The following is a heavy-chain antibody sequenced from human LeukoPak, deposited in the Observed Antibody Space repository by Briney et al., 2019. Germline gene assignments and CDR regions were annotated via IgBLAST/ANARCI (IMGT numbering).Heavy chain of an antibody. J-gene: IGHJ6*02. V-gene: IGHV4-59*01. CDR2: IYYSGST. Sequence: SETLSLTCTVSGGSFSSYYWSWIRQPPGKGLEWIGYIYYSGSTNYNPSLESRVALSVDTSKNQFSLKLSSVTAADTALYYCARGIVVRGSYYYGMDVWGQGTTVTVSS. CDR1: GGSFSSYY. CDR3: ARGIVVRGSYYYGMDV. D-gene: IGHD3-10*01.